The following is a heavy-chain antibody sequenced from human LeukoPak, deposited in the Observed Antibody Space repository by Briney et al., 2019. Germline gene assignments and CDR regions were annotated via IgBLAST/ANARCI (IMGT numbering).Heavy chain of an antibody. CDR3: ARDGNVVPADFDY. V-gene: IGHV3-21*01. J-gene: IGHJ4*02. CDR1: GFTFSSYS. CDR2: ISSSSSYI. Sequence: GGSLRLSCAASGFTFSSYSMNWVRQAPGKGLEWVSSISSSSSYIYYADSVKGRFTISRDNAKNSLYLQMNSLRAEDTAVYYCARDGNVVPADFDYWGQGTLVTVSS. D-gene: IGHD2-2*01.